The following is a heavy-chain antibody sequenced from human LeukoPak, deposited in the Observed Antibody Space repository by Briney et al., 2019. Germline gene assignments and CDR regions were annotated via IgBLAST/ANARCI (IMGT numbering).Heavy chain of an antibody. D-gene: IGHD6-13*01. CDR2: ISSSGSTI. Sequence: GGSLRLSCAASGFTLSSYETNWVRQAPGKGLEWVSDISSSGSTIYYAASVKGRFTISRDNAKNSLYLQMNSLRAEDTAVYYCAREGYSSSSGGFDYGGQGTLVTVS. J-gene: IGHJ4*02. V-gene: IGHV3-48*03. CDR1: GFTLSSYE. CDR3: AREGYSSSSGGFDY.